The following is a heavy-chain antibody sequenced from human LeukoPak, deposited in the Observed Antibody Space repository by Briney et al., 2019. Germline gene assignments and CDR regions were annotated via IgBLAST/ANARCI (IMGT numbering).Heavy chain of an antibody. V-gene: IGHV5-51*01. CDR1: GYIFTTYW. D-gene: IGHD4-23*01. CDR2: IYPDDSDT. J-gene: IGHJ4*02. CDR3: ASLIYGGNSALN. Sequence: GESLKISCKASGYIFTTYWIGWVRQMPGEGLEWMGIIYPDDSDTRYSPSFQGQVTISADKSISTAYLQWSSLKASDTAMYYCASLIYGGNSALNWGQGTLVTVSS.